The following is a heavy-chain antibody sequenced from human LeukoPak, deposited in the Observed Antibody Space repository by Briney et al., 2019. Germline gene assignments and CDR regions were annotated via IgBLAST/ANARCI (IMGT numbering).Heavy chain of an antibody. CDR1: GFTFSRYG. CDR2: IRYDGSNK. J-gene: IGHJ6*03. Sequence: GGSLRLSCAASGFTFSRYGMHWVRQAPGKGLEWVAFIRYDGSNKYYADSLKGRFTISRDNSKDTLYLQMGSLRAEDMAVYYCARDGYNLRGYYYYYMDVWGKGTTVTVSS. D-gene: IGHD5-24*01. V-gene: IGHV3-30*02. CDR3: ARDGYNLRGYYYYYMDV.